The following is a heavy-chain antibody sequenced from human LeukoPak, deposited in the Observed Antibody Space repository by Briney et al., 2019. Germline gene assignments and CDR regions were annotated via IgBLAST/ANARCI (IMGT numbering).Heavy chain of an antibody. Sequence: SETLSLTCTVSGGSISSYFWSWVRQPPGKGLEWIGYIFYSGNTNYNPSLKSRVTISLDTSKNQFSLQLSSVTAADTALYYCARDLRAAYYGSGSYYFDAFDIWGQGTMVTVSS. J-gene: IGHJ3*02. CDR3: ARDLRAAYYGSGSYYFDAFDI. CDR1: GGSISSYF. D-gene: IGHD3-10*01. V-gene: IGHV4-59*01. CDR2: IFYSGNT.